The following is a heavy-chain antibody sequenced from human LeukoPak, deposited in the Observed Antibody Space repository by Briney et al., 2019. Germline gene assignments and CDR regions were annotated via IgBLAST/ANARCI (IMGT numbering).Heavy chain of an antibody. CDR2: ISYSGRI. V-gene: IGHV4-59*11. Sequence: SETLSLTCSVSGGSLSSHYWSWLRQPPGKGLEWIGYISYSGRIKYNPSLKSRVTISVDTSKNQFSVKLSSVTAADTAVYYCARTMVRGVSWFDPWGQGTLVTVSS. CDR1: GGSLSSHY. J-gene: IGHJ5*02. D-gene: IGHD3-10*01. CDR3: ARTMVRGVSWFDP.